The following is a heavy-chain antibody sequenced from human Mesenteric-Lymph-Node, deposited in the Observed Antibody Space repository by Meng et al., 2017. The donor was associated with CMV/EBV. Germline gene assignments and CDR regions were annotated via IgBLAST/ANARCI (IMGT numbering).Heavy chain of an antibody. J-gene: IGHJ4*02. CDR2: IYHSGMT. CDR1: GGSISTSSSY. D-gene: IGHD2-2*01. V-gene: IGHV4-39*07. Sequence: SETLSLTCTVSGGSISTSSSYWGWIRQPPGKGLEWIGNIYHSGMTYYNSSLKSRVTISVDTSKYQLSLILSSVTAADTAVYYCARWGIGTNWYAIDYWGQGTLVTVSS. CDR3: ARWGIGTNWYAIDY.